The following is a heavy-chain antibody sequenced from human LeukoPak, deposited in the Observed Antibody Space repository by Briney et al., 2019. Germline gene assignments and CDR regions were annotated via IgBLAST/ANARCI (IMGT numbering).Heavy chain of an antibody. CDR1: GGSISSSSYY. Sequence: SETLSLTCNVSGGSISSSSYYWGWIRQPPGKGLEWIGSIYYSGSTYYNPSPKSRVTISVDTSKNQFSLKLSSVTAADTAVYYCARRYCSGGSCYSDNWFDPWGQGTLVTVSS. D-gene: IGHD2-15*01. CDR3: ARRYCSGGSCYSDNWFDP. J-gene: IGHJ5*02. V-gene: IGHV4-39*01. CDR2: IYYSGST.